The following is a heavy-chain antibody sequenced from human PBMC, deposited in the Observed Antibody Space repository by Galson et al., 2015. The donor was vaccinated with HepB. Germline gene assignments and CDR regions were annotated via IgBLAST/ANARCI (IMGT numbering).Heavy chain of an antibody. CDR2: MNPNSGNT. V-gene: IGHV1-8*01. CDR3: ARGGGYDFWSGYYPNWFDP. CDR1: GYTFTSYD. Sequence: SVKVSCKASGYTFTSYDINWVRQATGQGLEWMGWMNPNSGNTGYAQKFQGRVTMTRNTSVSTAYMELSSLRSEDTAVYYCARGGGYDFWSGYYPNWFDPWGQGTLVTVSS. J-gene: IGHJ5*02. D-gene: IGHD3-3*01.